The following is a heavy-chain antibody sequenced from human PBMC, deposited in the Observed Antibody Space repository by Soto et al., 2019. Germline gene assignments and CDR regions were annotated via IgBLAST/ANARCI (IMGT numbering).Heavy chain of an antibody. D-gene: IGHD6-6*01. V-gene: IGHV3-43*01. CDR1: GFTFDDYT. CDR2: ISWDGGST. Sequence: GGSLRLSCAASGFTFDDYTMHWVRQAPGKGLEWVSLISWDGGSTYYADSVKGRFTISRDNSKNSLYLQMNSLRTEDTALYYCAKDISYSSSSNGIDYWGQATLVTVSS. J-gene: IGHJ4*02. CDR3: AKDISYSSSSNGIDY.